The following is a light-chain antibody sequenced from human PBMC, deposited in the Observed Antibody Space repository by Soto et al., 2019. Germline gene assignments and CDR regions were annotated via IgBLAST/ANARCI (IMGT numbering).Light chain of an antibody. CDR3: LQHTNFPLT. Sequence: DIQMTQSPSAMSASVGDRVTITCRASQGISNHLVWFQQRPGKVPKRLIYDASSLQTGVPSRFSGSGSGTDSTLTISSLQPEDFATYYCLQHTNFPLTFGQGTRLEAK. J-gene: IGKJ5*01. CDR2: DAS. V-gene: IGKV1-17*03. CDR1: QGISNH.